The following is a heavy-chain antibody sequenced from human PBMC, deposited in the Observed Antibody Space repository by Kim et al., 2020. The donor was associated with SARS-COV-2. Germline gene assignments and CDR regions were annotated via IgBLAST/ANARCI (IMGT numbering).Heavy chain of an antibody. V-gene: IGHV1-69*13. J-gene: IGHJ5*02. CDR1: GGTFSSYA. CDR2: IIPIFGTA. CDR3: ARGEVPAAMSYNWFDP. D-gene: IGHD2-2*01. Sequence: SVKVSCKASGGTFSSYAISWVRQAPGQGLEWMGGIIPIFGTANYAQKFQGRVTITADESTSTAYMELSSLRSEDTAVYYCARGEVPAAMSYNWFDPWGQGTLVTVSS.